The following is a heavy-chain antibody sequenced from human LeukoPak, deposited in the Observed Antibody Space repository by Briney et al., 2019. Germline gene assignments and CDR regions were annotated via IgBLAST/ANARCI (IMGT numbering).Heavy chain of an antibody. V-gene: IGHV4-34*01. CDR1: GGSFSSYF. J-gene: IGHJ4*02. D-gene: IGHD3-10*01. CDR3: ASLSKHYRGSGTFSYYYEK. Sequence: SETLSLTCAVSGGSFSSYFRSWIRQPPGKGLEWIGEVDHSGTTNYSPSLLGRVSMSVDTSKNHFSLKLTSVTAADTALYYCASLSKHYRGSGTFSYYYEKWGQGALVTVSS. CDR2: VDHSGTT.